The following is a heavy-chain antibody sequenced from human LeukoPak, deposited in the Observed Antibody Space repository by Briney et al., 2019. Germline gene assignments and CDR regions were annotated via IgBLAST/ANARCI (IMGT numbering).Heavy chain of an antibody. Sequence: GGSLRLSCAASGFTFDDYGMSWVRQAPGKGLEWVSGINWNAGSTGYVDSVKGRFTISRDNAKNSLYLQMSSLRAEDTAVYYCTRVEETATTAAIIRKYSYYYYYMDVWGKGNTVTVSS. CDR1: GFTFDDYG. D-gene: IGHD4-11*01. V-gene: IGHV3-20*04. CDR3: TRVEETATTAAIIRKYSYYYYYMDV. J-gene: IGHJ6*03. CDR2: INWNAGST.